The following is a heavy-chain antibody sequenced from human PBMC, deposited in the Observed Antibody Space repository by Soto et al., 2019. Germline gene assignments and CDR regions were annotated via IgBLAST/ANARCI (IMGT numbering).Heavy chain of an antibody. CDR1: GFTFSSYG. J-gene: IGHJ4*02. V-gene: IGHV3-30*18. Sequence: LRLSCAASGFTFSSYGMHWVRQAPGKGLEWVAVISYDGSNKYYADSVKGRFTISRDNSKNTLYLQMNSLRAEDTAVYYCAKDALLDSSGFIRGVDYWGQGTLVTVSS. CDR3: AKDALLDSSGFIRGVDY. CDR2: ISYDGSNK. D-gene: IGHD6-19*01.